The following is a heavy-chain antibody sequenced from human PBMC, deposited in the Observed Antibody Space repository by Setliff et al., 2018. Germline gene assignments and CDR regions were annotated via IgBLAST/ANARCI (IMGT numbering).Heavy chain of an antibody. CDR3: THPLNYYGSGSYPIADY. CDR2: IYRTGTT. CDR1: GYSISSGYY. D-gene: IGHD3-10*01. V-gene: IGHV4-38-2*01. J-gene: IGHJ4*02. Sequence: PSETLSLTCGVSGYSISSGYYWGWIRQPPGKGLEWIGSIYRTGTTHYNPSLKSRVTMSVDTSKNQFSLKLSSVTAADTAVYYCTHPLNYYGSGSYPIADYWGQGTLVTVSS.